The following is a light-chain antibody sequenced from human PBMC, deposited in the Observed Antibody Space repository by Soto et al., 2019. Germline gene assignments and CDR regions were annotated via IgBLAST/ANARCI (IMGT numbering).Light chain of an antibody. CDR1: QGIGTA. V-gene: IGKV3-15*01. CDR2: DAS. Sequence: EIVMTQSPATLSVSPGEGATLSCRASQGIGTALAWYQQKPGQTPRLLIYDASTRATGVPARFSGSGSGTEFILTINSLQSEDFAVYYCQEYGSSRPWTFGQGTKLEIK. CDR3: QEYGSSRPWT. J-gene: IGKJ2*02.